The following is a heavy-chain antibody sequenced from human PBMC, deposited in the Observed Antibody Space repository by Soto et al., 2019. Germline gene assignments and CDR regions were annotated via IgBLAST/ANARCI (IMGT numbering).Heavy chain of an antibody. CDR1: GFTLSSYG. CDR2: IRGSDGST. CDR3: AKDVNYDMLAGYYYY. Sequence: EVQLLESGGGLVQPGGSLRVSCAASGFTLSSYGMTWVRQAPGKGLEWVSTIRGSDGSTYYADSVKGRFTISRDNAKSTLYLQMNGLRVEDTAVYFCAKDVNYDMLAGYYYYWGQGTLVTVSS. D-gene: IGHD3-9*01. V-gene: IGHV3-23*01. J-gene: IGHJ4*02.